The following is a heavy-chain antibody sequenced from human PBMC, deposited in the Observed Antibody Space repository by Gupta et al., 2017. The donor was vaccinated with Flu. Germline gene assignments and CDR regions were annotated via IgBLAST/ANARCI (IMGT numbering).Heavy chain of an antibody. J-gene: IGHJ4*02. CDR2: INAGNGNT. Sequence: QVQLVQSGAEVKKPGASVKVSCKASGYTFTSYAMHWVRQAPGQRLEWMGWINAGNGNTKYSQKFQGRVTITRDTSASTAYMELSSLRSEDTAVYYCARGVLRYFDWPIGDFDYWGQGTLVTVSS. CDR3: ARGVLRYFDWPIGDFDY. CDR1: GYTFTSYA. D-gene: IGHD3-9*01. V-gene: IGHV1-3*01.